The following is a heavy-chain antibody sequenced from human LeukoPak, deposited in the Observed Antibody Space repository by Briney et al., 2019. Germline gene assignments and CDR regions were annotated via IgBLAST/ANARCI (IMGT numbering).Heavy chain of an antibody. D-gene: IGHD3-22*01. V-gene: IGHV4-31*03. Sequence: TLSLTCTLSGAHIGVASYWTWIRQVPGSGLEWIGYIYSTGSTYYSPSLESRLSLSVDTAENRFSLRLTSVTAADTAVYFCARQRGYDSSGTGSFDSWGSGMLVTVSS. J-gene: IGHJ4*01. CDR2: IYSTGST. CDR1: GAHIGVASY. CDR3: ARQRGYDSSGTGSFDS.